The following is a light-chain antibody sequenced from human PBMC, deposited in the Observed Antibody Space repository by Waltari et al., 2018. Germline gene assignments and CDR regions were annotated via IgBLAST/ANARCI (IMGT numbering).Light chain of an antibody. CDR2: WAS. J-gene: IGKJ1*01. CDR3: QQYYTTPRA. Sequence: DIVMIQSPDSLAVSLGERATIKCRSSQTLMSSSNNKNYLAWYQQKPGQPPKLLISWASIRESGVPGRFSGIGSGTDFTLTFGSLQAEDVAIYYCQQYYTTPRAFGQGTKVEIK. CDR1: QTLMSSSNNKNY. V-gene: IGKV4-1*01.